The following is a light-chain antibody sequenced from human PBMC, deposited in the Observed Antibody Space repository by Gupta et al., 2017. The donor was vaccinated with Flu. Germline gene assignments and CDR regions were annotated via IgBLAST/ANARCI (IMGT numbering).Light chain of an antibody. CDR2: GVT. J-gene: IGLJ2*01. CDR1: NNDVGNYDY. CDR3: CSYAGTFTFV. Sequence: SVTISCTGTNNDVGNYDYVSWYHQHPGKAPKLMIYGVTKRPSGVPDRFSGSKSGNTASLAISGLQAEDEANYYCCSYAGTFTFVFGGGTKLTVL. V-gene: IGLV2-11*03.